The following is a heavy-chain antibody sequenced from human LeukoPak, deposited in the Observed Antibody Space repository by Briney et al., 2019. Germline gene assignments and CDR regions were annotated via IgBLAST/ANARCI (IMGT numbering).Heavy chain of an antibody. J-gene: IGHJ4*02. D-gene: IGHD6-6*01. CDR1: GYSFTGYW. V-gene: IGHV5-51*01. CDR2: IYPGDSDT. Sequence: GESLKISCKGSGYSFTGYWIGWVRQMPGKGLEWMGIIYPGDSDTRYSPSFQGQVTISADKSISTAYLQWSSLKASDTAMYYCARRSSIAARLFDYWGQGTLVTVSS. CDR3: ARRSSIAARLFDY.